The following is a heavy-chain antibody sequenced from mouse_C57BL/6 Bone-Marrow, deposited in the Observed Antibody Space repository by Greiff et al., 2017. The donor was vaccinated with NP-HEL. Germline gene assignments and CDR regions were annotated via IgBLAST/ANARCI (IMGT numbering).Heavy chain of an antibody. J-gene: IGHJ3*01. CDR3: ARHGRGWFAY. Sequence: EVMLVESGGGLVKPGGSLKLSCAASGFTFSSYTMSWVRQTPEKRLEWVATISGGGGNTYYPDSVKGRFTISRDNVKNTLYLQMSSLRSEDTALYYCARHGRGWFAYWGQGTLVTVSA. V-gene: IGHV5-9*01. CDR2: ISGGGGNT. CDR1: GFTFSSYT.